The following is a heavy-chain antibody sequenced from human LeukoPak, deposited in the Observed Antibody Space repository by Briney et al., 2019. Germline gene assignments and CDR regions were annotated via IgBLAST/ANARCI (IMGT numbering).Heavy chain of an antibody. CDR3: ARDELATEGAFDI. Sequence: SETLSLTCTVSGGSISSSSYYWGWIRQPPGKGLEWIGSIYYSGSTSYNPSLKSRVTISVDTSKNQFSLKLSSVTAADTAVYYCARDELATEGAFDIWGQGTMVTVSS. J-gene: IGHJ3*02. D-gene: IGHD5-12*01. CDR2: IYYSGST. CDR1: GGSISSSSYY. V-gene: IGHV4-39*07.